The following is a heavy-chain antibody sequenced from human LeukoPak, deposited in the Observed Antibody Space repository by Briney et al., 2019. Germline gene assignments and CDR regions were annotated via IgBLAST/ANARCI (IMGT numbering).Heavy chain of an antibody. CDR3: ARDNYGDYGGDY. J-gene: IGHJ4*02. Sequence: ASVKVSCQASGYTFTLYVITWVRQAPGQGLEWGGWISAYNGNTNYAQNLQGRVTMTTDTSTRTAYMELRSLRSDDTAVYFCARDNYGDYGGDYWGQGTLVTVSS. D-gene: IGHD4-17*01. V-gene: IGHV1-18*01. CDR1: GYTFTLYV. CDR2: ISAYNGNT.